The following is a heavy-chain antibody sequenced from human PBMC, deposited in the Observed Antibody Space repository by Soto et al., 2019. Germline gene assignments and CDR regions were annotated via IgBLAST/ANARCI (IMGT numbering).Heavy chain of an antibody. CDR3: ARDPSSWYSAITYYYGMDV. Sequence: GGSLRLCCAACGFTFSSYWMHWVRQAPGKGLVWVSRINSDGSSTSYADSVKGRFTISRDNAKNTLYLQMNSLRAEDTAVYYCARDPSSWYSAITYYYGMDVWGQGTTVTVSS. J-gene: IGHJ6*02. CDR1: GFTFSSYW. CDR2: INSDGSST. D-gene: IGHD6-13*01. V-gene: IGHV3-74*01.